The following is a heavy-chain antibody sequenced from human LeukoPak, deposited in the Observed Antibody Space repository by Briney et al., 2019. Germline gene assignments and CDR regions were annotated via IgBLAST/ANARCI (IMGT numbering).Heavy chain of an antibody. CDR2: IYYSGST. Sequence: SETLSLTCTDSGGSISSYYWSWIRQPPGKGLEWIGYIYYSGSTNYNPSLKSRVTISVDTSKNQFSLKPSSVAAADTAVYYCARGGGPTVTTGGIDYWGQGTLVTVSS. V-gene: IGHV4-59*01. CDR1: GGSISSYY. CDR3: ARGGGPTVTTGGIDY. J-gene: IGHJ4*02. D-gene: IGHD4-17*01.